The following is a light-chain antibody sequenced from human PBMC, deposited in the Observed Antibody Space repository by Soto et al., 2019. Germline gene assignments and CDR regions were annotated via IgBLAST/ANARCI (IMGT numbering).Light chain of an antibody. V-gene: IGKV1-5*01. Sequence: DIQMTQSPSTLPASVGDRVTITCRASQSISSWLAWYQQKPGKAPKLLIYDASSLQSGGPSRFSGSGSGTEFTLTLSSLQPDDFATYYCQQYNSYPWTFGQGTKVEI. CDR2: DAS. J-gene: IGKJ1*01. CDR3: QQYNSYPWT. CDR1: QSISSW.